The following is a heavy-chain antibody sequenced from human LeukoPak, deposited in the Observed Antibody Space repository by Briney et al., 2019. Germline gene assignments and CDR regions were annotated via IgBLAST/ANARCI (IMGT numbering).Heavy chain of an antibody. CDR2: IYPGDSDT. J-gene: IGHJ3*02. CDR3: ARGIVATGYYDAFDI. D-gene: IGHD2-8*01. V-gene: IGHV5-51*01. CDR1: GYSFTSYW. Sequence: LGESLKISCKGSGYSFTSYWIGWVRQMPGKGLEWMGIIYPGDSDTRYSPSFQGQVTISADKSISTAYLQWSSLKASDTAMYYCARGIVATGYYDAFDIWGQGTMVTVSS.